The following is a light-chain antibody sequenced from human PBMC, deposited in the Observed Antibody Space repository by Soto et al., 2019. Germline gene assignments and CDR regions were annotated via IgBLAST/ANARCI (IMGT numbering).Light chain of an antibody. CDR1: SSDVGAYNS. V-gene: IGLV2-14*03. Sequence: QSALTQPASVSGSPGQSITLSCTGTSSDVGAYNSVSWYQQPPGKAPKLIIYDVSTRPSGVSNRFSGSKSGNTASLTISGLQAEDEADYYCSSSTTGTTRVFGNGTKVTVL. CDR3: SSSTTGTTRV. J-gene: IGLJ1*01. CDR2: DVS.